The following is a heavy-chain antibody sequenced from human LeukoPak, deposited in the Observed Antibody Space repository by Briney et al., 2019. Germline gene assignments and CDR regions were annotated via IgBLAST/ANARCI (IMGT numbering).Heavy chain of an antibody. V-gene: IGHV4-59*01. CDR3: ARVPSENLESGGAFDI. CDR1: GGSFSGYY. D-gene: IGHD3-10*01. CDR2: IYYSGST. Sequence: PSETLSLTCAVYGGSFSGYYWSWIRQPPGKGLEWIGYIYYSGSTNYNPSLKSRVTISVDTSKNQFSLKLSSVTAADTAVYYCARVPSENLESGGAFDIWGQGTMVTVSS. J-gene: IGHJ3*02.